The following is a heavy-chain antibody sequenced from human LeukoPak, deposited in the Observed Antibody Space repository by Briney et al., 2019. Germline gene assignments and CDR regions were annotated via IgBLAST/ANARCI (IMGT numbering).Heavy chain of an antibody. D-gene: IGHD3-22*01. J-gene: IGHJ4*02. CDR1: GFTFSSYA. CDR3: ARDYYDSSGFYYGGY. V-gene: IGHV3-48*04. CDR2: ISSSSVTI. Sequence: GGSLRLSCAASGFTFSSYAMNWVRQAPGKGLEWVSYISSSSVTIYYADSVKGRFTISRDNAKNSLYLQMSSLRAEDTAVYYCARDYYDSSGFYYGGYWGQGTLVTVSS.